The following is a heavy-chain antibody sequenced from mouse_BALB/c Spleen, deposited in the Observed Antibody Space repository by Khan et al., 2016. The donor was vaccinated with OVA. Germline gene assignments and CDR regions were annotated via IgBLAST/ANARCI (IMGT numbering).Heavy chain of an antibody. CDR3: TRDGNDGHWYFDG. CDR1: GFTFSSYT. D-gene: IGHD2-2*01. Sequence: EVELVESGGGLVKPGGSLKLSCAASGFTFSSYTMSWVRQTPEKRLEWVATISSGGTYTYYPDSVKGRFTISRDNAKNTLYLQMSSLKPQDTAMDYGTRDGNDGHWYFDGWGAGTTVTVSA. J-gene: IGHJ1*01. CDR2: ISSGGTYT. V-gene: IGHV5-6-4*01.